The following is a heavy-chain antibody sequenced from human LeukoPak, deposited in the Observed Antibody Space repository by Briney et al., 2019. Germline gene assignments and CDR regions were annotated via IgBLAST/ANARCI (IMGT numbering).Heavy chain of an antibody. J-gene: IGHJ6*02. CDR2: INPNSGGT. V-gene: IGHV1-2*02. D-gene: IGHD3-3*01. CDR1: GYTFTGYY. CDR3: ARDVPYYDFWSGYNYYGMDV. Sequence: WASVKVSCKASGYTFTGYYMHWVRQAPGQGLEWMGWINPNSGGTNYAQKFQGRVTMTRDTSISTAYMELSRLRSDDTAVYYCARDVPYYDFWSGYNYYGMDVWGQGTTVTVSS.